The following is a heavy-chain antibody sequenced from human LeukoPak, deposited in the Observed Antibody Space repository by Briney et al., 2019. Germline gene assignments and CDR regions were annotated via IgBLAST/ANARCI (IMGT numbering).Heavy chain of an antibody. CDR2: IYYSGST. CDR1: GASISSSNYY. Sequence: SETLSLTCTVSGASISSSNYYWDWIRQPPGKGLEWIGSIYYSGSTYYNPSLKSRVTISVDTSKNQFSLKLSSVTAADTAVYYCARYCSSTSCLLDYWGQGTLVTVSS. J-gene: IGHJ4*02. V-gene: IGHV4-39*01. CDR3: ARYCSSTSCLLDY. D-gene: IGHD2-2*01.